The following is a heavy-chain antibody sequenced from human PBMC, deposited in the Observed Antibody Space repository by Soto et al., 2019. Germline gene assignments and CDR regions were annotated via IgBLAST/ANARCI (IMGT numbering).Heavy chain of an antibody. D-gene: IGHD3-3*01. V-gene: IGHV3-23*01. Sequence: GGSLRLSCAVSGGTFSSFWMSWFRQSPAKGLEWVSAISGSGGSTYYADSVKGRFTISRDNSKNTLYLQMNSLRAEDTAVYYCAKLPEDKAHYDFWSGYYSSYYYYYMAVWGKGTTVTVSS. CDR2: ISGSGGST. CDR1: GGTFSSFW. CDR3: AKLPEDKAHYDFWSGYYSSYYYYYMAV. J-gene: IGHJ6*03.